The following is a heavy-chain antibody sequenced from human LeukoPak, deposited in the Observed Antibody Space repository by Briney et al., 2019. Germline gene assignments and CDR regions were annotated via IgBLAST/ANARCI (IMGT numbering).Heavy chain of an antibody. Sequence: GGSLRLSCAVSGVSFSGYAMHWVRQAPGKGLEWVGLIKYDASDQYYADSVKGRFTISRDNSKNTLYFQMNSLRVEDTAVYYCARQVAGPYYFDSWGQGTLVTVSS. CDR2: IKYDASDQ. CDR3: ARQVAGPYYFDS. J-gene: IGHJ4*02. V-gene: IGHV3-33*01. D-gene: IGHD6-19*01. CDR1: GVSFSGYA.